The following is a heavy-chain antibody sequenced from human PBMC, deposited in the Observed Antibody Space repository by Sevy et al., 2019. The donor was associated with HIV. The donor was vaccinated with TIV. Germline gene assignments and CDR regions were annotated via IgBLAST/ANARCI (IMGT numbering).Heavy chain of an antibody. CDR3: ARGAAYCGGDCYLDAFDI. Sequence: ASVKVSCKASGGTFSSYAISWVRQAPGQGLEWMGGIIPIFGTANYAQKFQGRVTITADESTSTTYMELSSLRSEDTAVYYCARGAAYCGGDCYLDAFDIWGQGTMVTVSS. D-gene: IGHD2-21*02. J-gene: IGHJ3*02. CDR2: IIPIFGTA. V-gene: IGHV1-69*13. CDR1: GGTFSSYA.